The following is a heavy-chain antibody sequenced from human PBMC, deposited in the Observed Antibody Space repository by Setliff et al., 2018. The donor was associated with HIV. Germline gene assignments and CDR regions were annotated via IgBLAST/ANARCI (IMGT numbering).Heavy chain of an antibody. D-gene: IGHD1-7*01. V-gene: IGHV4-59*11. Sequence: SETLSLTCSVSGGSISSHYWTWIRQPPGKGLEWIGYIYYSGSTSYNPSLKSRVTIPVDSSKNQLSLKVSSVTAADTAVYYCARENRIMGSRTFDFWGRGTLVTVSS. CDR2: IYYSGST. CDR3: ARENRIMGSRTFDF. J-gene: IGHJ4*02. CDR1: GGSISSHY.